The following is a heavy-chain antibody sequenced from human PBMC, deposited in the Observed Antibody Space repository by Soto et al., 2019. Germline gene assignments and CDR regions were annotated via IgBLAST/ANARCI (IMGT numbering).Heavy chain of an antibody. CDR3: ATTLAARGAFDV. Sequence: SETLSLTCSVSGVSTSIYYWTWMRQSAGKGLEWIGRIYASRTTHYNPSLNSRVTMSVDTPRNQFSLKLSSVTATDTALYYCATTLAARGAFDVWGQGTMVTVSS. CDR1: GVSTSIYY. V-gene: IGHV4-4*07. CDR2: IYASRTT. J-gene: IGHJ3*01. D-gene: IGHD2-15*01.